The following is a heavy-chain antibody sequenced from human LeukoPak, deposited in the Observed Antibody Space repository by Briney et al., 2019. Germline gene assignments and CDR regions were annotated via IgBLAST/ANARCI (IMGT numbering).Heavy chain of an antibody. CDR3: ARDWCSGGSCYADAFDI. V-gene: IGHV3-21*01. CDR2: ISSSSSNI. J-gene: IGHJ3*02. CDR1: GFTFSSYS. Sequence: GGSLRLSCAASGFTFSSYSMNWVRQAPGKGLEWVSSISSSSSNIYYADSVKGRFTISRDNAKNSLYLQMNSLRAEDTAVYYCARDWCSGGSCYADAFDIWGQGTMVTVSS. D-gene: IGHD2-15*01.